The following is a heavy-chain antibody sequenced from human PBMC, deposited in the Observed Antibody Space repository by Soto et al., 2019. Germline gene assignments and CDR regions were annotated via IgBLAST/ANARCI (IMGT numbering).Heavy chain of an antibody. D-gene: IGHD6-19*01. CDR3: ARGGSSDWQVALDI. V-gene: IGHV4-34*01. J-gene: IGHJ3*02. CDR1: AGSFSEYY. Sequence: SETRSLTCAVYAGSFSEYYWNGIRQSPGKGLEWIGKIKHSGSSNYNPSLRSRVSISVDMSKNQFSLRLTSVTAADTAVYYCARGGSSDWQVALDIWGQGTMVTVSS. CDR2: IKHSGSS.